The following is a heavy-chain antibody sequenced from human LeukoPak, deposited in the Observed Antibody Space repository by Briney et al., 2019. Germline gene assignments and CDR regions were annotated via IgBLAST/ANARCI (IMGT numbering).Heavy chain of an antibody. Sequence: GGSLRLSCAASGFTFSSYAMNWVRQAPGKGPEWVSAISGSGGSTNYADSVKGRFTISRDNSKNTLYLQMNSLRAEDTAVYYCAKDRSTYYDFWSGYYFDYWGQGTLVTVSS. J-gene: IGHJ4*02. CDR1: GFTFSSYA. V-gene: IGHV3-23*01. D-gene: IGHD3-3*01. CDR2: ISGSGGST. CDR3: AKDRSTYYDFWSGYYFDY.